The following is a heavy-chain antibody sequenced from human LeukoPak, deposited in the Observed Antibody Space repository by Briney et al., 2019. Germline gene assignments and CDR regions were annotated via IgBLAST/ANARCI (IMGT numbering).Heavy chain of an antibody. CDR3: ARAPAPCSPYSGYDEGDAFDI. CDR2: TYYRSKRYN. Sequence: PSQALSVTCPISGDSVSSNSAAWHWIRQSPSRGLEWLGRTYYRSKRYNDYAVSVKSRTTNNPDTSKNQFSLQLNSVTPEDTAVYYCARAPAPCSPYSGYDEGDAFDIWGQGTMVTVSS. D-gene: IGHD5-12*01. J-gene: IGHJ3*02. CDR1: GDSVSSNSAA. V-gene: IGHV6-1*01.